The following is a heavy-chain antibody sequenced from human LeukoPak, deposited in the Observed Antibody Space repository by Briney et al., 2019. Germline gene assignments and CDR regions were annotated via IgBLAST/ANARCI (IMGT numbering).Heavy chain of an antibody. CDR1: GFSFSYSG. CDR2: VWFGESSQ. CDR3: AKGGRDTSKYYFDY. Sequence: PGGSLRLSCAASGFSFSYSGMHWVRQAPGEGLEWVAAVWFGESSQSYPDSVKGRFTISRDNSKNTVWLEMNSLRVEDTAVYYCAKGGRDTSKYYFDYWGQGTQVTVSS. J-gene: IGHJ4*02. V-gene: IGHV3-30*02. D-gene: IGHD1-26*01.